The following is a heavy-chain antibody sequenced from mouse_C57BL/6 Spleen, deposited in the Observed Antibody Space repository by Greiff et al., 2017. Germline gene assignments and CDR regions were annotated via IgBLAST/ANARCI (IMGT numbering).Heavy chain of an antibody. CDR3: ARKSSGYDYFDY. V-gene: IGHV1-69*01. CDR1: GYTFTSYW. J-gene: IGHJ2*01. CDR2: IDPSDSYT. D-gene: IGHD3-2*02. Sequence: VQLQQPGAELVMPGASVKLSCKASGYTFTSYWMHWVKQRPEQGLEWIGEIDPSDSYTNYNQKFKGKSTLTVDKSSSTAYMQLSSLTSEDSAVYYCARKSSGYDYFDYWGQGTTLTVSS.